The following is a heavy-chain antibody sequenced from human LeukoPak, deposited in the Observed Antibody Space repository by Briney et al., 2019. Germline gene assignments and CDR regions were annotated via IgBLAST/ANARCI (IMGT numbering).Heavy chain of an antibody. CDR2: INHSGST. D-gene: IGHD6-13*01. CDR1: GGSFSGYY. CDR3: ARYNRAAAAGWFDP. V-gene: IGHV4-34*01. J-gene: IGHJ5*02. Sequence: SETLSLTCAVYGGSFSGYYWSWIRQPPGKGLEWIGEINHSGSTNYNPSLKSRVTISVDTSKNQFSLKLSSVTAADTAVYYCARYNRAAAAGWFDPWGQGTLVTVSS.